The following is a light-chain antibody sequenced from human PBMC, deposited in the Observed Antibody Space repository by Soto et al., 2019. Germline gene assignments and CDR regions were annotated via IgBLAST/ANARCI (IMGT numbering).Light chain of an antibody. Sequence: EFVLTQSPGTLSLSPGERATLSCRASQSVYNNFLAWYQQKPGQAPRLLIYGASNRATGVPDRFSGHGSGTDFTLTISRLEPEDFAVYYCQQYGSSLYTFGQGTKVEIK. J-gene: IGKJ2*01. CDR3: QQYGSSLYT. V-gene: IGKV3-20*01. CDR2: GAS. CDR1: QSVYNNF.